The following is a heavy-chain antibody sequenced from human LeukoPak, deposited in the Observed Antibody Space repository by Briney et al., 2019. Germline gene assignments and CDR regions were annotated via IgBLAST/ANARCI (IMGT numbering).Heavy chain of an antibody. CDR3: ARVGSGTFDY. J-gene: IGHJ4*02. CDR2: IYYSGST. V-gene: IGHV4-59*01. Sequence: SETLSLTCTVSGGSISSYYWSWIRQPPGKGLEWIGYIYYSGSTNYNPSLKSRVTISVDTSKNQFSLKLSSVTAPDTAVYYCARVGSGTFDYWGQGTLVTVSS. D-gene: IGHD3-10*01. CDR1: GGSISSYY.